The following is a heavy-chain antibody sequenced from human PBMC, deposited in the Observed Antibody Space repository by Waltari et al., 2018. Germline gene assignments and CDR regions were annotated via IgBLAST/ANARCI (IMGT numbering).Heavy chain of an antibody. CDR3: ARAVFDYDHGWYFDL. J-gene: IGHJ2*01. CDR2: IYTSGGT. Sequence: QVQLQESGPGLVKPSQTLSLTCTVSGGSISSGSYYWSWIRQPAGKGLEWIGRIYTSGGTNYSPYLKSRVTISVDTSKNQFSLKLSSVTAADTAVYYCARAVFDYDHGWYFDLWGRGTLVTVSS. CDR1: GGSISSGSYY. D-gene: IGHD3-22*01. V-gene: IGHV4-61*02.